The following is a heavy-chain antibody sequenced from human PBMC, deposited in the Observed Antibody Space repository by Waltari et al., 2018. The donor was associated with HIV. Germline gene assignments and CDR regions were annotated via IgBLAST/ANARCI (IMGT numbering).Heavy chain of an antibody. V-gene: IGHV3-30*18. D-gene: IGHD1-26*01. CDR3: AKEGWDLLEFGYYFDS. J-gene: IGHJ4*01. Sequence: QVQLVESGGGVVQPGGSLRLSCVASGFPFDNSGIYWVRPAPGKGLDWVASITYDGRHIYYADSVNGRFTISRDNSKNTVYLQMTSLRPEDTTVYSCAKEGWDLLEFGYYFDSWGQGTLVTVSS. CDR2: ITYDGRHI. CDR1: GFPFDNSG.